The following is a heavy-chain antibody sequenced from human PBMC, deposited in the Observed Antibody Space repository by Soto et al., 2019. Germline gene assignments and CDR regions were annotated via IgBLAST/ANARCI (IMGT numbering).Heavy chain of an antibody. CDR1: GYTFTSYA. CDR3: ARTQRIMITFGALGY. Sequence: ASVNVSCKASGYTFTSYAMHWVRQAPGQRLEWMGWINAGNGNTKYSQKFQGRVTITRDTSASTAYMELSSLRSEDTAVYYCARTQRIMITFGALGYWGQGTLVTVSS. CDR2: INAGNGNT. J-gene: IGHJ4*02. V-gene: IGHV1-3*01. D-gene: IGHD3-16*01.